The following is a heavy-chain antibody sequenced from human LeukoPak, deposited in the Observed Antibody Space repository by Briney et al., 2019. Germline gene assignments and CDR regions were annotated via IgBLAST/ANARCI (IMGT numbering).Heavy chain of an antibody. CDR1: GGTFSSYA. Sequence: SSVKVSCKAAGGTFSSYAISWVRQAPGQGLEWMGGIIPIFGTANYAQKFQGRVTITADESTSTAYMELSSLRSEDTAVYYCARDAVAVPAGNLDYYYMDVWGKGTTVTVSS. D-gene: IGHD2-2*01. CDR3: ARDAVAVPAGNLDYYYMDV. CDR2: IIPIFGTA. V-gene: IGHV1-69*01. J-gene: IGHJ6*03.